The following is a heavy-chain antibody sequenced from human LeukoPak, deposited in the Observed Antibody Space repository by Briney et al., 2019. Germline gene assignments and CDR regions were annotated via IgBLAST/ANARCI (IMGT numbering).Heavy chain of an antibody. Sequence: SETLSLTCTVSGGSISSYYWSWVRQPPGKGLEWIGYIYYSGSTNYNPSLKSRVTISVDTSKNQFSLKLSSVAAADTAVYYCARSIAVAGTFDYWGQGTLVTVSS. J-gene: IGHJ4*02. CDR1: GGSISSYY. CDR3: ARSIAVAGTFDY. CDR2: IYYSGST. V-gene: IGHV4-59*01. D-gene: IGHD6-19*01.